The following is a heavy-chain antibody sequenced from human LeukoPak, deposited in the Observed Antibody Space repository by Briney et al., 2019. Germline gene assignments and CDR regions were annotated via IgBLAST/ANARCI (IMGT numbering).Heavy chain of an antibody. V-gene: IGHV1-46*01. CDR2: INPSGGST. CDR1: GYTFTSYY. Sequence: ASVKVSCKASGYTFTSYYMHWVRQAPGQGFEWMGIINPSGGSTSYAQKFQGRVTMTRDMSTSTVYMELSSLRSEDTAVYYCARGQTYYAFWSGSYYFDYWGQGTLVTVSS. J-gene: IGHJ4*02. D-gene: IGHD3-3*01. CDR3: ARGQTYYAFWSGSYYFDY.